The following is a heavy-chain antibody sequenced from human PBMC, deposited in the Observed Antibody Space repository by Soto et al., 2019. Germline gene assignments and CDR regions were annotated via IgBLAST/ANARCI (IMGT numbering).Heavy chain of an antibody. CDR2: IYYSGST. D-gene: IGHD5-18*01. V-gene: IGHV4-31*03. CDR3: ARSVDVGYSYGTGLDY. J-gene: IGHJ4*02. CDR1: GGSISSGGYY. Sequence: SETLSLTCTVSGGSISSGGYYWSWIRQHPGKGLEWIGYIYYSGSTYYNPSLKSRVTISVDTSKNQFSLKLSSVTAADTAVYYCARSVDVGYSYGTGLDYWGQGTLVTVSS.